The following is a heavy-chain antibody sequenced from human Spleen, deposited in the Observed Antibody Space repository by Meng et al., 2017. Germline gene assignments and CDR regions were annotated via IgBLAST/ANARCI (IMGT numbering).Heavy chain of an antibody. CDR2: IIPIFGTA. CDR1: GGTFSSYA. V-gene: IGHV1-69*01. J-gene: IGHJ4*02. Sequence: VELVQFGGEWKKPGSSVKVPCKASGGTFSSYAISWVRQAPGQGLEWMGGIIPIFGTANYAQKFQGRVTITADESTSTAYMELSSLRSEDTAVYYCARDLGLTTVTTGEYYFNYWGQGTLVTVSS. D-gene: IGHD4-17*01. CDR3: ARDLGLTTVTTGEYYFNY.